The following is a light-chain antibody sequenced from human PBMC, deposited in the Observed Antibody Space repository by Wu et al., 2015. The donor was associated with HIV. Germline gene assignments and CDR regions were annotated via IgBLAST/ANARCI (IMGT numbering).Light chain of an antibody. V-gene: IGKV3-11*01. CDR1: QSVNWY. CDR3: QQRSSWPWT. Sequence: EIVLTQSPDTLSLSPGERATLSCRASQSVNWYLAWFQQKPGQVPRLLIYDSANRATGIPGRFSGTGSGTDFTLTINSLEPEDFAVYYCQQRSSWPWTFGQGTKVEIK. J-gene: IGKJ1*01. CDR2: DSA.